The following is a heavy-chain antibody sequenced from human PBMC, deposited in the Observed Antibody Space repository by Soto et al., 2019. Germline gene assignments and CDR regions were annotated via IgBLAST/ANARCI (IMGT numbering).Heavy chain of an antibody. Sequence: GGSLRLSCAASGFTFSSYWMHWVRQAPGKGLVWVSRINSDGSSTSYADSVKGRFTISRDNAKNTLYLQMSSLRAEDTAVYYCAREVELTPYYYYGMDVWGQGTTVTVSS. J-gene: IGHJ6*02. CDR2: INSDGSST. CDR1: GFTFSSYW. CDR3: AREVELTPYYYYGMDV. D-gene: IGHD1-7*01. V-gene: IGHV3-74*01.